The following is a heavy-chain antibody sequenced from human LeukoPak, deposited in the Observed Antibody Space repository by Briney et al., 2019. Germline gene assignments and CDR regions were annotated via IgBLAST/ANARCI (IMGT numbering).Heavy chain of an antibody. CDR2: TRNKAKSYTT. CDR3: TRVTTLTDYYYDY. J-gene: IGHJ4*02. D-gene: IGHD4-17*01. V-gene: IGHV3-72*01. Sequence: GGSLRLSCAASGFTFSDHYMDWVSQAPGKGLEWVGRTRNKAKSYTTEYAASVKGRFTISRDGSKSSLYLQMKSLKTEDTAMYYCTRVTTLTDYYYDYWGQGTLVTVSS. CDR1: GFTFSDHY.